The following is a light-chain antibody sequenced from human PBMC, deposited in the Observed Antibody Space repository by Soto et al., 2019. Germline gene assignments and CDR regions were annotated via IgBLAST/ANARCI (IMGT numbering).Light chain of an antibody. J-gene: IGLJ1*01. Sequence: QSVLTQPPSVSAAPGRRVTISCSGSASNIGNNSVSWYQQLPGAAPKLLIYDDNNRPSGIPDRFSGSKSGTSATLGITGLQTGDEADYYCGTWDATLPAGVFRPATNVTVL. V-gene: IGLV1-51*01. CDR3: GTWDATLPAGV. CDR1: ASNIGNNS. CDR2: DDN.